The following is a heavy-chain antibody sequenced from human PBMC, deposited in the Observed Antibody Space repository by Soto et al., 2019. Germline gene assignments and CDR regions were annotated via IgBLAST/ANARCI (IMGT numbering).Heavy chain of an antibody. V-gene: IGHV2-5*02. J-gene: IGHJ4*02. CDR3: AHSVVAGLGYYFDY. CDR2: IYWDDDK. Sequence: QITLKESGPTLVKPTQTLTLTCTFSGFSLSTTRVAVGWIRQPPGKALEWLALIYWDDDKRYSPFLKSRLTIXXXTXXTQVVLTMTNMDPVDTATYYCAHSVVAGLGYYFDYWRQGTLVTVSS. D-gene: IGHD6-19*01. CDR1: GFSLSTTRVA.